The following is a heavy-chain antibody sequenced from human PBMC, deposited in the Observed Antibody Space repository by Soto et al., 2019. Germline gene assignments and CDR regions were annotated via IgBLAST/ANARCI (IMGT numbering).Heavy chain of an antibody. CDR2: VSAYSGHS. J-gene: IGHJ6*02. V-gene: IGHV1-18*01. CDR1: NETLTTYG. Sequence: QVHLVQSGAEVKKPGASVKVSCKASNETLTTYGISRVRQAPGQGHEWMGWVSAYSGHSSSAQEFADRDIMTTDTSENTAYLSLRSLTSDDSPVYFCARDSSSLGYYYGMDVWGQGTTVTVSS. CDR3: ARDSSSLGYYYGMDV. D-gene: IGHD6-6*01.